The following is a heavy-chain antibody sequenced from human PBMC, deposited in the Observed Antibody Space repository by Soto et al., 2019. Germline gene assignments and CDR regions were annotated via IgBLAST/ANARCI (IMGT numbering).Heavy chain of an antibody. V-gene: IGHV1-69*08. CDR2: IIPALGTT. D-gene: IGHD4-17*01. J-gene: IGHJ2*01. CDR3: ARPDFGDYWYFDL. CDR1: GGPFSSHT. Sequence: QDQLVQSGAEVKKPGSSVKVSCKAFGGPFSSHTFSWVRQAPGQGLEWMGRIIPALGTTTYAEKFQGRVTFTADESVTTVYMELNSLRTEDTAVYYCARPDFGDYWYFDLWGRGTLLTVSS.